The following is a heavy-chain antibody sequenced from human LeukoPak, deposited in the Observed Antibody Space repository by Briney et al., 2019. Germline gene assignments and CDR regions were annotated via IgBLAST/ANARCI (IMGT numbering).Heavy chain of an antibody. CDR2: INPNSGGT. J-gene: IGHJ4*02. CDR3: ARELYCGGDCYSEIGY. Sequence: ASVKVSCKASGYTFTGYYMHWVRQAPGQGREWMGWINPNSGGTNYAQKFQGRVTMTRDTSISTAYMELSRLRSDDTAVYYCARELYCGGDCYSEIGYWGQGTLVTVSS. D-gene: IGHD2-21*02. V-gene: IGHV1-2*02. CDR1: GYTFTGYY.